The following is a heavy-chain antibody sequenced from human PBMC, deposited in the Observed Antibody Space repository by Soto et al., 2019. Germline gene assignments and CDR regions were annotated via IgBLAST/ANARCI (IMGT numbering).Heavy chain of an antibody. V-gene: IGHV3-30-3*01. D-gene: IGHD4-17*01. CDR1: GFTFSSYA. J-gene: IGHJ3*02. CDR3: RYGDYDAFDI. CDR2: ISYGGSNK. Sequence: PGGSLRLSCAASGFTFSSYAMHWVRQAPGKGLEWVAVISYGGSNKYYADSVKGRFTISRDNSKNTLYLQMNSLRAEDTAVYYCRYGDYDAFDIWGQGTMVTVSS.